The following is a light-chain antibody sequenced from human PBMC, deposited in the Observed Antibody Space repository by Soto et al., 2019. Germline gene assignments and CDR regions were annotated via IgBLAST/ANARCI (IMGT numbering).Light chain of an antibody. CDR3: QKYNSAPLT. V-gene: IGKV1-27*01. Sequence: DIQMTQSPSSLSASVGDRVTITCRAKQGISNYLAWYQQKPGKVPKLLIYASSTLQAGVPSRFSGSGSGTDFTPTISSLQPEDVATYYCQKYNSAPLTFGGGTKVEIK. J-gene: IGKJ4*01. CDR1: QGISNY. CDR2: ASS.